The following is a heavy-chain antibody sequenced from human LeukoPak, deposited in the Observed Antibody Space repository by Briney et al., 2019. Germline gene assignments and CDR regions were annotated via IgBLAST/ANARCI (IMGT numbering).Heavy chain of an antibody. V-gene: IGHV4-59*01. CDR1: GGSISSYY. CDR3: ARVGIYGDLFDY. CDR2: IYYSGST. D-gene: IGHD4-17*01. Sequence: SETLSLTCTVSGGSISSYYWSWIRQPPGKGLEWIGYIYYSGSTDYNPSLKSRVTISVDTSKNQFSLKLSSVTAADTAVYYCARVGIYGDLFDYWGQGTLVTVSS. J-gene: IGHJ4*02.